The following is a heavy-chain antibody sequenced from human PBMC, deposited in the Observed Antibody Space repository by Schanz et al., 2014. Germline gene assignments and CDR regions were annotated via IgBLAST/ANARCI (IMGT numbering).Heavy chain of an antibody. V-gene: IGHV4-31*03. CDR1: GASISSGGYY. CDR3: ATHGGIPYYPMDV. J-gene: IGHJ6*02. CDR2: ISYSGST. D-gene: IGHD3-16*01. Sequence: QVQLQESGPGLVKPSQTLSLTCTVSGASISSGGYYWDWIRLLPGKGLEWIGYISYSGSTSFNPSLKSRLTMSVDTSKNQFSLRLSSVTAADTAVYYCATHGGIPYYPMDVWGQGTTVTVSS.